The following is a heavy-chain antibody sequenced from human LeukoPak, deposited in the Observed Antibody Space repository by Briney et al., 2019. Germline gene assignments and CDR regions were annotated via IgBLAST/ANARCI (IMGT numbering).Heavy chain of an antibody. V-gene: IGHV4-39*01. CDR2: IYYSGST. Sequence: PSETLSLTCIVSGGSISSISSNNYHWGWIRQPPGKGLEWIGSIYYSGSTYYNPSLKSRVTISVDTSKNQFSLKLSSVTAADTALYYCARVGSYSSSWYANYYYYGMDVWGQGTTVTVSS. CDR3: ARVGSYSSSWYANYYYYGMDV. J-gene: IGHJ6*02. CDR1: GGSISSISSNNYH. D-gene: IGHD6-13*01.